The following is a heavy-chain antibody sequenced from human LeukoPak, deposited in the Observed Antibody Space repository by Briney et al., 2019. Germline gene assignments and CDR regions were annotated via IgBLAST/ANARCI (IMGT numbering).Heavy chain of an antibody. CDR2: MYYSGST. CDR3: ARRNYEYVWGSYRHGFY. J-gene: IGHJ4*02. Sequence: SETLSLTCTVSGGSISSSSYYWGWIRQPPGKGLEWIGSMYYSGSTYYNPSLKSRVTISVDTSKNQFSLKLNSVTAADTAVHYCARRNYEYVWGSYRHGFYWGQGTLVTVSS. V-gene: IGHV4-39*01. D-gene: IGHD3-16*02. CDR1: GGSISSSSYY.